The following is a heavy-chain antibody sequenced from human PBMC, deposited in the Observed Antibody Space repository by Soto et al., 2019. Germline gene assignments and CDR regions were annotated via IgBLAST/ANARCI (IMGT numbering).Heavy chain of an antibody. J-gene: IGHJ6*03. CDR2: IYYSGST. CDR3: ANHCISTNYYYYYYYMAV. Sequence: SETLSLTCTVSGGSISSSSYYWGWIRQPPGKGLEWIGSIYYSGSTYYNPSLKSRVTISVDTSKNQFSLKLSSVTAADTAVYYCANHCISTNYYYYYYYMAVWGKGTSVTVSS. V-gene: IGHV4-39*01. D-gene: IGHD2-2*01. CDR1: GGSISSSSYY.